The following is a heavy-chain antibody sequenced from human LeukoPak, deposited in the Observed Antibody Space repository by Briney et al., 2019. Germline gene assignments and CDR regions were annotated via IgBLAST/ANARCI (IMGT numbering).Heavy chain of an antibody. CDR3: ARSVDVRGSSGLYFDY. J-gene: IGHJ4*02. V-gene: IGHV5-51*01. Sequence: GESLKISCKGPGYSFTSYWIGWVRQMPGKGLEWMGIIYPGDSDTRYSPSFQGQVTISADKSIRTAYLQWSSLKASDTAMYYCARSVDVRGSSGLYFDYWGQGTLVTVSS. D-gene: IGHD3-10*02. CDR2: IYPGDSDT. CDR1: GYSFTSYW.